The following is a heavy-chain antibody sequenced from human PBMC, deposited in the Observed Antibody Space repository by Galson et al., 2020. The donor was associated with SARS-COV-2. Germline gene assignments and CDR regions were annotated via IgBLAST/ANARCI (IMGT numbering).Heavy chain of an antibody. Sequence: GASLRLSCATSGFTFQNYAMGWVRQAPGQGLEWVSLLGAGGATYYGDSVEGRFTISRDNLRNTLFLQMNSLRVDDTAVYYCAKEAGTGWATDYFQQWGKGTLVTVSS. CDR2: LGAGGAT. CDR3: AKEAGTGWATDYFQQ. CDR1: GFTFQNYA. V-gene: IGHV3-23*02. J-gene: IGHJ1*01. D-gene: IGHD6-19*01.